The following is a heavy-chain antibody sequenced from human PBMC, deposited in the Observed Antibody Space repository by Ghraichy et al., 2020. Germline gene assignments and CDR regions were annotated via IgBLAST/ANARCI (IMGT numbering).Heavy chain of an antibody. CDR3: AKDLKIGTHGGDY. CDR2: IRYDGSNT. CDR1: GFTFSSYG. J-gene: IGHJ4*02. V-gene: IGHV3-30*02. Sequence: GESLNISCAASGFTFSSYGMHWVRQAPGKGLEWVAFIRYDGSNTYYADSVKGRFTISRDYSKNTLYLQMNSLRAEDTAVYYCAKDLKIGTHGGDYWGQGTPVTVSS. D-gene: IGHD1-7*01.